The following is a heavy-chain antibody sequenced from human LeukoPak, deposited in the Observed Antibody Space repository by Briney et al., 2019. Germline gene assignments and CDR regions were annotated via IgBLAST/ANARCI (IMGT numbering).Heavy chain of an antibody. CDR2: INHSGST. CDR1: GGSFSGYY. Sequence: SETLSLTCAVYGGSFSGYYWSWIRQPPGKGLEWIGEINHSGSTNYNPSLKSRVTISVDTSKDKFSLKLSSVTAADTAVYYCARPFERYYYGSGRRFDYWGQGTLVTVSS. CDR3: ARPFERYYYGSGRRFDY. V-gene: IGHV4-34*01. J-gene: IGHJ4*02. D-gene: IGHD3-10*01.